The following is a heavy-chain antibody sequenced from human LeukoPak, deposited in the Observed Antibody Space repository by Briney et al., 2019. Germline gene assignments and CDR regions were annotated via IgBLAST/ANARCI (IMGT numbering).Heavy chain of an antibody. CDR2: IKNKDEGGAI. Sequence: GGSLRLSCAGSGFIFSDVWMSWVRQAPGKGLEWVASIKNKDEGGAIDYAASVQGRFTISRDDSEKMLYLQMDSLKIEDTAVYYCNTDLDYWGRGTLVTVSS. CDR1: GFIFSDVW. CDR3: NTDLDY. J-gene: IGHJ4*02. V-gene: IGHV3-15*01.